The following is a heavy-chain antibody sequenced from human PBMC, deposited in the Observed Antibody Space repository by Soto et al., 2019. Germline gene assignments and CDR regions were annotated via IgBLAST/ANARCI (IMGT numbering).Heavy chain of an antibody. J-gene: IGHJ4*02. Sequence: QVHLVQSGAEVKKPGASVKVSCKASGYTFISHYMHWVRQAPGQGLEWMGIINPISAATTYAQKFQGRVTMTRDTPTSTVYLELSSLNSEDTAVYYCARRGYNWNDLDSWGQGTLVTVSS. V-gene: IGHV1-46*01. D-gene: IGHD1-20*01. CDR3: ARRGYNWNDLDS. CDR1: GYTFISHY. CDR2: INPISAAT.